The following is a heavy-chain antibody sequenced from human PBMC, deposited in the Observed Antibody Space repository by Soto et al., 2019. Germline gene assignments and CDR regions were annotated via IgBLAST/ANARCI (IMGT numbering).Heavy chain of an antibody. J-gene: IGHJ3*02. Sequence: PGESLKISCKGSGYSFTSYWISWVRQMPGKGLEWMGRIDPSDSYTNYSPSFQGHVTISADKSISTAYLQWSSLKASDTAMYYCARHKAEVGATSDAFEIWGQGTMVTVSS. D-gene: IGHD1-26*01. CDR3: ARHKAEVGATSDAFEI. CDR1: GYSFTSYW. V-gene: IGHV5-10-1*01. CDR2: IDPSDSYT.